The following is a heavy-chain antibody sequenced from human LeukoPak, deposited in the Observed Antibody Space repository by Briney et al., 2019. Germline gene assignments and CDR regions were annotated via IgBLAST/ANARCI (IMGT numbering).Heavy chain of an antibody. CDR3: ARLEEYPVRTVVVY. V-gene: IGHV5-51*01. CDR1: GYIFTSYW. Sequence: GESLKISCKGSGYIFTSYWIGWVRQLPGKGLEWMGIIYPGDSDTRYSPSFQGQVTISADKSISTAYLQWSSLKASDTAMYYCARLEEYPVRTVVVYWGQGTLVTVSS. D-gene: IGHD2-15*01. CDR2: IYPGDSDT. J-gene: IGHJ4*02.